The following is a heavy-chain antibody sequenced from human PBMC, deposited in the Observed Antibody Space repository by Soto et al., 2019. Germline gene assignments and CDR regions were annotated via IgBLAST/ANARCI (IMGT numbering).Heavy chain of an antibody. Sequence: GTLSLTCTVSGGSISSYYWSWIRQPPGKGLEWIGYIYYSGSTNYNPSLKSRVTISVDTSKNQFSLKLSSVTAADTAVYYCARENRVVAANPYYYYYYGMDVWGQGTTVTVSS. J-gene: IGHJ6*02. CDR1: GGSISSYY. D-gene: IGHD3-22*01. V-gene: IGHV4-59*01. CDR3: ARENRVVAANPYYYYYYGMDV. CDR2: IYYSGST.